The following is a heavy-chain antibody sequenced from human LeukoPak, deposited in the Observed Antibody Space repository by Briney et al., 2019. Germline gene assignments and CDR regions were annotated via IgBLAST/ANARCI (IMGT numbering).Heavy chain of an antibody. Sequence: ASVKVYCKASGYTFTGYYMHWVRQAPGQGLEWMGWINPNSGGTNYAQKFQGRVTMTRDTSVSTAYMELSRLRSDDTAVYYCARVDDSSGYPDAFDIWGQGTMVTVSS. CDR2: INPNSGGT. J-gene: IGHJ3*02. CDR3: ARVDDSSGYPDAFDI. CDR1: GYTFTGYY. D-gene: IGHD3-22*01. V-gene: IGHV1-2*02.